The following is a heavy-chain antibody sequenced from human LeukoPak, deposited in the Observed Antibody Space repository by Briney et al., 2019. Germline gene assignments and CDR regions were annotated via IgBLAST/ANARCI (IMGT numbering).Heavy chain of an antibody. CDR2: ISAYNGNT. D-gene: IGHD3-16*02. CDR1: GYTFTSYG. V-gene: IGHV1-18*01. Sequence: ASVKVSCKASGYTFTSYGISWVRQAPGQGLEWMGWISAYNGNTNYAQKLQGRATMTTDTSTSTAYMELRSLRSDDTAVYYCARDEITFGGVIALYYFDYWGQGTLVTVSS. CDR3: ARDEITFGGVIALYYFDY. J-gene: IGHJ4*02.